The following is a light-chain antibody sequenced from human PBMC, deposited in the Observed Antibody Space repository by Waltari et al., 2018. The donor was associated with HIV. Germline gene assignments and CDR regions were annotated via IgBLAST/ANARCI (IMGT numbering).Light chain of an antibody. CDR2: ETI. V-gene: IGLV2-23*01. Sequence: QSALTQPASVSGSPGQSITISCTGTSSDIGNYNLVSCYQQHPGKAPKLIIYETIKRPAGVSVRISGSKSANTASLTISGLQADDEADYYCSSYGGSSKLLFGGGTKLTVL. J-gene: IGLJ2*01. CDR1: SSDIGNYNL. CDR3: SSYGGSSKLL.